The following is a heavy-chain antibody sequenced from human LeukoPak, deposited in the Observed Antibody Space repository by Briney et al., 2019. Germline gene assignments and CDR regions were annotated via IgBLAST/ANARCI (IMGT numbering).Heavy chain of an antibody. V-gene: IGHV3-48*03. D-gene: IGHD5-12*01. CDR1: GFTFNTYE. CDR3: ARDRSGYGVFDF. CDR2: ISSSGGSI. Sequence: PGGSLRLSCAASGFTFNTYEMNWVRQAPGKGLEWVSHISSSGGSISYADSVRGRFTIARDNAKNTLYLQMNSLRAEDTAVYYCARDRSGYGVFDFWGQGTLVTVSS. J-gene: IGHJ4*02.